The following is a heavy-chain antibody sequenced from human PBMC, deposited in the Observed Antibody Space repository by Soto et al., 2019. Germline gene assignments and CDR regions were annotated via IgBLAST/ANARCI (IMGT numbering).Heavy chain of an antibody. V-gene: IGHV3-66*01. J-gene: IGHJ4*02. CDR3: ARGGTMALDY. Sequence: EVRLVESGGGLVQPGGSLRLSCAASGFIVSSDYMSWDRQAPGKGLEWVSVIYSGGSTYYADSVKGRFTISRDSSKNTLYLQMNSLRAVDTAVYYCARGGTMALDYWGQGTLVTVSS. D-gene: IGHD3-10*01. CDR2: IYSGGST. CDR1: GFIVSSDY.